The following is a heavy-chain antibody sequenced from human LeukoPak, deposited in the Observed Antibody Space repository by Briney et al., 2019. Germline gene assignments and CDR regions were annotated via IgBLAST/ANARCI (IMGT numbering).Heavy chain of an antibody. CDR3: GKAGFGTAYNRFYYYMDV. J-gene: IGHJ6*03. CDR2: IYYSGST. Sequence: PSETLSLTCTVSGGSISRSSFYWAWIRQPPGKGLEWIGGIYYSGSTYYNPSLKSRVAISLDTSKNQFSLKLSSVTAADTAVYYCGKAGFGTAYNRFYYYMDVWGKGTTVTVSS. V-gene: IGHV4-39*01. D-gene: IGHD6-13*01. CDR1: GGSISRSSFY.